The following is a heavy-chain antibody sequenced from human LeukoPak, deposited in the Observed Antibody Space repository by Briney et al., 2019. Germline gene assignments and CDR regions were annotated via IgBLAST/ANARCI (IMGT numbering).Heavy chain of an antibody. V-gene: IGHV1-8*01. CDR2: MNPNSGNT. J-gene: IGHJ6*02. Sequence: ASVKVSCKASGYTFTSYDINWVRQATGQGLEWMGWMNPNSGNTGYAQKFQGRVTMTGNTSISTAYMELSSLRSEDTAVYYCARAPKHDWDGYDFWSGYFRLGYYYYGMDVWGQGTTVTVSS. D-gene: IGHD3-3*01. CDR3: ARAPKHDWDGYDFWSGYFRLGYYYYGMDV. CDR1: GYTFTSYD.